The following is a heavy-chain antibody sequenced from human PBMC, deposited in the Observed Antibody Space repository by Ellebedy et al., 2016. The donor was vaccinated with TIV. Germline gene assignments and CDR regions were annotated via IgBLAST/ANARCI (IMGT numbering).Heavy chain of an antibody. CDR1: GYSFTTYW. V-gene: IGHV5-51*01. CDR2: IYPDDSDI. D-gene: IGHD3/OR15-3a*01. CDR3: ARHEGTYHGPSEAGY. J-gene: IGHJ4*02. Sequence: GESLKISCKGSGYSFTTYWNGWVRQMPGKGLEWMGIIYPDDSDIRYSPSFQGQVTISADKSISTAYLQWSSLKASDTAMYYCARHEGTYHGPSEAGYWGQGTLVTVS.